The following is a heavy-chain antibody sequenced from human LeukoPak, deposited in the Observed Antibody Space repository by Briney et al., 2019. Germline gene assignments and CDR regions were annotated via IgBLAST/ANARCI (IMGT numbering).Heavy chain of an antibody. Sequence: PGRSLRLSCAASGFTFDDYAMHWVRQAPGKGLEWVSGISWNSGSIGYADSVKGRFTISRDNAKNSLFLQMNSLRAEDTALYYCTKDKPTDNYGMDVWGQGTTVTVSS. CDR1: GFTFDDYA. CDR2: ISWNSGSI. D-gene: IGHD4-17*01. V-gene: IGHV3-9*01. CDR3: TKDKPTDNYGMDV. J-gene: IGHJ6*02.